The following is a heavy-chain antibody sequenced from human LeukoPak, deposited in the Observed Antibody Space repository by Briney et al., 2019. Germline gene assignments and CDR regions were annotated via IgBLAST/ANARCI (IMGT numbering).Heavy chain of an antibody. J-gene: IGHJ6*02. CDR2: ISYDGSNK. CDR1: GFTFSSYG. CDR3: GKETRGYPLYYYYGMDV. D-gene: IGHD5-12*01. V-gene: IGHV3-30*18. Sequence: GGSLRLSCAASGFTFSSYGMHWVRQAPGKGLEWVAAISYDGSNKYYADSVKGRFTISRDNSKNTLYLQMNSLRAEDTAVYYCGKETRGYPLYYYYGMDVWGQGTTVTVSS.